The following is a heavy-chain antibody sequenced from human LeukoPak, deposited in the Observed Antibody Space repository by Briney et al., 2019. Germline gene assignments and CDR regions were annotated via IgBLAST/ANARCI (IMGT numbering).Heavy chain of an antibody. V-gene: IGHV4-31*03. CDR2: IYYSGST. CDR1: GGSISSGGHY. Sequence: PSQTLSLTCTVSGGSISSGGHYWSWIRPHPGKGLEWIGYIYYSGSTYYNPSLKSRVTISVDTSKNQFSLKLSSVTAADTAVYYCARGSYCSSTSCHETDYFDYWGQGTLVTVSS. D-gene: IGHD2-2*01. J-gene: IGHJ4*02. CDR3: ARGSYCSSTSCHETDYFDY.